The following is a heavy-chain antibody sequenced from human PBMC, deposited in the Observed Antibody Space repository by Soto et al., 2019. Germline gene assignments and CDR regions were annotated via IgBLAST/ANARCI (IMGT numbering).Heavy chain of an antibody. CDR1: GYTFTSYY. CDR3: NRARCCGGSCYQDDY. V-gene: IGHV1-46*03. Sequence: ASVKVSCKASGYTFTSYYMHWVRQAPGQGLEWMGIINPSGGGTSYAQKFQGRVTMTSDTSTSTVYMELSSLRSEDTAVYYCNRARCCGGSCYQDDYWGHGTLVTVSS. J-gene: IGHJ4*01. CDR2: INPSGGGT. D-gene: IGHD2-15*01.